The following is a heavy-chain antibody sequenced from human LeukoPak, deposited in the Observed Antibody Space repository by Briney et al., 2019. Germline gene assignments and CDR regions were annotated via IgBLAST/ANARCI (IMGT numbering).Heavy chain of an antibody. CDR1: GFTFTSSV. D-gene: IGHD3-22*01. Sequence: GTSVKVSCKASGFTFTSSVVQWFRQARGQRLEWIGRIVVGSGDTNYAQKFQERATITRDMSTSTAYMELSSLRSEDTAVYYCAAEGTYYYDSSGCQNWFDPWGQGTLVTVSS. CDR2: IVVGSGDT. CDR3: AAEGTYYYDSSGCQNWFDP. V-gene: IGHV1-58*01. J-gene: IGHJ5*02.